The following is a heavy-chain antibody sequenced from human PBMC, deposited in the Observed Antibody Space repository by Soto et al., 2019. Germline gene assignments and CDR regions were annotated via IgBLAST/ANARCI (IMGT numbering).Heavy chain of an antibody. CDR2: ISYDGSNK. Sequence: GGSLRLSCAASGFTFSSYAMHWVRQAPGKGLEWVAVISYDGSNKYYADSVKGRFTISRDNSKNTLYLQMNSLRAEDTAVYYCARDIDYYESSAYPGFDYWGQGTLVTVSS. V-gene: IGHV3-30-3*01. CDR3: ARDIDYYESSAYPGFDY. J-gene: IGHJ4*02. D-gene: IGHD3-22*01. CDR1: GFTFSSYA.